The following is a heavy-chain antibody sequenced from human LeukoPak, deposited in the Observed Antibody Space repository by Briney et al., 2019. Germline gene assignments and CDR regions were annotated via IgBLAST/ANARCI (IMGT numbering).Heavy chain of an antibody. CDR2: ISSSSSYI. CDR3: ARDSRTYYYGSGSYYVGYSDF. D-gene: IGHD3-10*01. J-gene: IGHJ4*02. Sequence: GGSLRLSCAASGFTFSSYSMNWVRQAPGKGLEWVSSISSSSSYIYYADSVKGRFTISRDNAKNSLYLQMNSLGAEDTAVYYCARDSRTYYYGSGSYYVGYSDFWGPGTLVTVS. CDR1: GFTFSSYS. V-gene: IGHV3-21*01.